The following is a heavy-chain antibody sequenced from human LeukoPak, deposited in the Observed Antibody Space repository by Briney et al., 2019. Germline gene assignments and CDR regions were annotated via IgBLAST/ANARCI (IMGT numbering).Heavy chain of an antibody. CDR2: LNPDGAVT. Sequence: GGSLRLSCKGSGFIVSHHWLHWVRQGPGGGLVWVARLNPDGAVTDHADSVRGRFTISRDRATDIVYLQMDSLTVGDTGIYYCARRRASSHSDFDHWGQGTLVTVSA. J-gene: IGHJ4*02. CDR3: ARRRASSHSDFDH. V-gene: IGHV3-74*01. D-gene: IGHD1-26*01. CDR1: GFIVSHHW.